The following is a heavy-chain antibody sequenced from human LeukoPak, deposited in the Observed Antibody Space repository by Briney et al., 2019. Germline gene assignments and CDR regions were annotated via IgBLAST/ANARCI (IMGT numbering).Heavy chain of an antibody. CDR3: ARGFYGGNPLDAFDI. D-gene: IGHD4-23*01. Sequence: GGSLRLSCVASGFTFSGYYMGWIHQAPGKGLEWISYISSSGSDIYYTGSMKGRFTISRDNAKNSLFLQMNSLRGDDTALYYCARGFYGGNPLDAFDIWGQGTMVTVSS. V-gene: IGHV3-11*01. CDR1: GFTFSGYY. CDR2: ISSSGSDI. J-gene: IGHJ3*02.